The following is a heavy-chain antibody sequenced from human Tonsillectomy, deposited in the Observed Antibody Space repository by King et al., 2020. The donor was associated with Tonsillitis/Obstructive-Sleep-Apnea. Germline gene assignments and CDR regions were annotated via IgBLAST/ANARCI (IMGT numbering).Heavy chain of an antibody. Sequence: VQLQQWGAGVLKPSGTLSLTCAVYGGSFRGYYWSWIRQHPGKGLEWIGEINQSGSTNYNPSLKSRVTISVDTSKNQFSLKLSSVTAADTAVYYCARDEWPQGFDPWGQGILVTVSS. V-gene: IGHV4-34*01. CDR3: ARDEWPQGFDP. J-gene: IGHJ5*02. D-gene: IGHD3-3*01. CDR1: GGSFRGYY. CDR2: INQSGST.